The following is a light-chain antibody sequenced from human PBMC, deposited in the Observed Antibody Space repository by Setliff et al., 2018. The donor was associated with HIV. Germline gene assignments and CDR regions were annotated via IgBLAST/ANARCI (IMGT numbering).Light chain of an antibody. CDR2: DVS. CDR1: SSDVGGYNY. Sequence: HSALTQPASVSGSPGQSITISCTGTSSDVGGYNYVSWYQQHPGKAPKFMIYDVSKRPSGVSNRFSGSKSGNTASLTISGLQAEDEADYYCSSYTSSSTYVFGTGTRSPS. CDR3: SSYTSSSTYV. J-gene: IGLJ1*01. V-gene: IGLV2-14*01.